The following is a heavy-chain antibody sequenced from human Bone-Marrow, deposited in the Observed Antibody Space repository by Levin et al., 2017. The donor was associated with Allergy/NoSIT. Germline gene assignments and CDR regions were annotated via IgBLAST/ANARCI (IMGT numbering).Heavy chain of an antibody. CDR3: AREVDVVDAIGYYYMDV. Sequence: GESLKISCKASGYKFTGHYIHWVRRAPGQGLDWMGRISPSSGGTKVAQKFQGRVTMTRDTSLTTAYMELTRLTSDDTAVYYCAREVDVVDAIGYYYMDVWGKGTTVTVSS. D-gene: IGHD5-12*01. V-gene: IGHV1-2*06. CDR1: GYKFTGHY. J-gene: IGHJ6*03. CDR2: ISPSSGGT.